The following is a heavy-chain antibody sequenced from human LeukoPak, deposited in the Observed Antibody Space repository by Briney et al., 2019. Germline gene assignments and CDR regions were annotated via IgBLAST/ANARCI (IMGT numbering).Heavy chain of an antibody. CDR2: ISWNSGSI. Sequence: GGFLRLSCAASGFTFDDYAMHWVRQAPGKGLEWVSGISWNSGSIGYADSVKGRFTISRDNAKNSLYLQMNSLRAEDTALYYCAKDGYSYGSSVGEYWGQGTLVTVSS. CDR3: AKDGYSYGSSVGEY. V-gene: IGHV3-9*01. J-gene: IGHJ4*02. CDR1: GFTFDDYA. D-gene: IGHD5-18*01.